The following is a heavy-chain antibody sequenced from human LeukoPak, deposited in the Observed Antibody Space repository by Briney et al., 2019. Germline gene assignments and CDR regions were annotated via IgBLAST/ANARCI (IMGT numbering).Heavy chain of an antibody. CDR3: ASLKYYDSSGYTTAYYFDY. CDR2: IIPILGIA. CDR1: GGTFSSYA. J-gene: IGHJ4*02. V-gene: IGHV1-69*04. D-gene: IGHD3-22*01. Sequence: VASVTVSCKASGGTFSSYAISWVRQAPGQGLEWMGRIIPILGIANYAQKFQGRVTITADKSTSTAYMELSSLRSEDTAVYYCASLKYYDSSGYTTAYYFDYWGQGTLVTVSS.